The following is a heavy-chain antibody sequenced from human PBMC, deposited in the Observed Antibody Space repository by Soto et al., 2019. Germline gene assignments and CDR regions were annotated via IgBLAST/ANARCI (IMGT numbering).Heavy chain of an antibody. CDR1: GGSISDISYC. V-gene: IGHV4-39*01. J-gene: IGHJ5*02. Sequence: SETLSLTCTVSGGSISDISYCWGSIRQPPGKGLQWIGCMFYSGATYYNPSLKSRVTLSVDTSNNEFSLKPVSVTAPDTAVYYGARHKSGSDWLDPWGQGTLVTVSS. CDR2: MFYSGAT. D-gene: IGHD2-15*01. CDR3: ARHKSGSDWLDP.